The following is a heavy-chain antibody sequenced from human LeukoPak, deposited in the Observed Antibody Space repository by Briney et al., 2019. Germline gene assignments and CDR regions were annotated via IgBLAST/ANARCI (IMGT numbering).Heavy chain of an antibody. V-gene: IGHV4-59*01. D-gene: IGHD1-20*01. CDR3: AGSLYKWNYYYYYCMGV. CDR1: RGSLSSYY. CDR2: IFYSGST. J-gene: IGHJ6*03. Sequence: SESLSLTRILSRGSLSSYYSSWIRQPPGKGLEWIGYIFYSGSTNYNPSLKSRVTISVDTPKNQLSLKLSSVTAADTAGYYCAGSLYKWNYYYYYCMGVWGKGTTVTVSS.